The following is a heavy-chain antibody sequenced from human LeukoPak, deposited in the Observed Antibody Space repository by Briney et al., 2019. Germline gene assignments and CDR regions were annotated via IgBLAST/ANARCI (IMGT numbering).Heavy chain of an antibody. D-gene: IGHD6-19*01. CDR3: ARDPYYSSGFDY. CDR2: IYTSGST. Sequence: SGTLSLSCAVSGGSLSSYYASWVRQPPGEGLEWVGRIYTSGSTNYNPSLKSRVTMSVDTSKNQFSLKLSSVTAADTAVYYCARDPYYSSGFDYWGQGTLVTVSS. CDR1: GGSLSSYY. J-gene: IGHJ4*02. V-gene: IGHV4-4*07.